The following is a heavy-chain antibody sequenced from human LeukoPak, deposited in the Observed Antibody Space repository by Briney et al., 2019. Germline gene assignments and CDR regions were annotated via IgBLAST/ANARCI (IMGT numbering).Heavy chain of an antibody. D-gene: IGHD6-13*01. V-gene: IGHV5-51*01. CDR1: GYIFISYW. J-gene: IGHJ3*02. CDR2: IYPGDSDT. Sequence: GESLKISCKGSGYIFISYWIGWVRQMPGKGLEWMGIIYPGDSDTRYSPSFQGQVTISVDRSISTAYLQWSSLKASDTAMYYCATSEQLVTRGAFDIWGQGTMVTVSS. CDR3: ATSEQLVTRGAFDI.